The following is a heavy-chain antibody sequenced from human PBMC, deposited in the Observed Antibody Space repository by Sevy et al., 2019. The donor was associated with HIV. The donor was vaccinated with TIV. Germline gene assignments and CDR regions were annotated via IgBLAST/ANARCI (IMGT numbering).Heavy chain of an antibody. Sequence: GGSLRLSCAASGFTFSDYYMSWIRQAPGKGLEWVSYISSSSSYTNYADSVKGRFTISRDNTKNSLYLQMNSLRAEDTAVYYCAREGGSGGSRLSAFDIWGQGTMVTVSS. CDR2: ISSSSSYT. J-gene: IGHJ3*02. D-gene: IGHD2-15*01. CDR3: AREGGSGGSRLSAFDI. V-gene: IGHV3-11*06. CDR1: GFTFSDYY.